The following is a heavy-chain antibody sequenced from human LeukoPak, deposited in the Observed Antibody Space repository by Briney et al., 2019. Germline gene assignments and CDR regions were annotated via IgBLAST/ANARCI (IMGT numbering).Heavy chain of an antibody. V-gene: IGHV3-21*01. CDR3: ASKPNDFWSGYYSNP. CDR2: ISSSSYI. D-gene: IGHD3-3*01. CDR1: GLTFSSYS. Sequence: GGSLRLPCAASGLTFSSYSMNWVRQAPGKWLEWVSSISSSSYIYYADSVKGRFTISRDNAKNSLYLQMNSLRAEDTAVYYCASKPNDFWSGYYSNPWGQGTLVTVSS. J-gene: IGHJ5*02.